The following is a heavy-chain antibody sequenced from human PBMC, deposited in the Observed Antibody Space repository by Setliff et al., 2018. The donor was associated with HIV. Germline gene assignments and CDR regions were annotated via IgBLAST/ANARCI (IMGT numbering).Heavy chain of an antibody. V-gene: IGHV1-8*02. J-gene: IGHJ6*03. D-gene: IGHD3-22*01. CDR2: MNPNSGNT. CDR1: GYTFSSYA. Sequence: ASVKVSCKASGYTFSSYAINWVRQATGQGLEWMGWMNPNSGNTGYAQKFQGRVNMTRDTSISTAYMELNNLKFEDTAVYYCARARRDSYDRGRRNPYYIDVWGKGTTVTVSS. CDR3: ARARRDSYDRGRRNPYYIDV.